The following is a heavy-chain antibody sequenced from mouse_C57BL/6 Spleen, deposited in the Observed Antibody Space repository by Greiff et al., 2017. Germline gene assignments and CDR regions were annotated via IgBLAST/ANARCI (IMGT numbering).Heavy chain of an antibody. D-gene: IGHD2-1*01. CDR2: IHPNSGST. CDR3: ARSGDYGNFYYCAMDY. CDR1: GYTFTSYW. Sequence: QVQLQQPGAELVKPGASVKLSCKASGYTFTSYWMHWVKQRPGQGLEWIGMIHPNSGSTNYNEKFKSKATLTVDKSSSTAYMQLSSLTSEDSAVYYCARSGDYGNFYYCAMDYWGQGTSVTVSS. V-gene: IGHV1-64*01. J-gene: IGHJ4*01.